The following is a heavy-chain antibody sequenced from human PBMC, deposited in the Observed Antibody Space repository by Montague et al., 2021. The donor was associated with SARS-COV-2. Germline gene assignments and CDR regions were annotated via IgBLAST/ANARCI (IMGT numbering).Heavy chain of an antibody. CDR3: ARVQGITMIVVVIGAFDI. CDR1: GGSISSGGYY. V-gene: IGHV4-31*03. Sequence: TLSLTCTVSGGSISSGGYYWSWIRQHPGKGLEWIGYIYYSGSTYYNPSLKSRVTISVDTFKNQFSLKLSSVTAADTAVYYCARVQGITMIVVVIGAFDIGGQGTMVTVSS. J-gene: IGHJ3*02. CDR2: IYYSGST. D-gene: IGHD3-22*01.